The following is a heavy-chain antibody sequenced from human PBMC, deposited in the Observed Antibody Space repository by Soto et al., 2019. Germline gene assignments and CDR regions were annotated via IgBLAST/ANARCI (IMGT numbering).Heavy chain of an antibody. Sequence: SETLSLTCAVYGGSFSGYYWSWIRQPPGKGLEWIGEINHSGSTNYNPSLKSRVTISVDTSKNQFSLKLSSVTAADTAVYYCARGKKNSGSYYVYYYGMDVWGQGTTVT. CDR3: ARGKKNSGSYYVYYYGMDV. V-gene: IGHV4-34*01. CDR2: INHSGST. CDR1: GGSFSGYY. D-gene: IGHD1-26*01. J-gene: IGHJ6*02.